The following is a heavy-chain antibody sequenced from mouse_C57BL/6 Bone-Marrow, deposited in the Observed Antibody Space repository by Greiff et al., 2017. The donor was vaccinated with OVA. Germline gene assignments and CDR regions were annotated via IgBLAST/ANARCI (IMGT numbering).Heavy chain of an antibody. CDR1: GYSITSGYY. Sequence: EVKVEESGPGLVKPSQSLSLTCSVTGYSITSGYYWNWIRQFPGNKLEWMGYISYDGSNNYNPSLKNRISITRDTSKNQFFLKLNSVTTEDTATYYCARGATVVAKGAMDYWGQGTSVTVSS. CDR2: ISYDGSN. D-gene: IGHD1-1*01. CDR3: ARGATVVAKGAMDY. J-gene: IGHJ4*01. V-gene: IGHV3-6*01.